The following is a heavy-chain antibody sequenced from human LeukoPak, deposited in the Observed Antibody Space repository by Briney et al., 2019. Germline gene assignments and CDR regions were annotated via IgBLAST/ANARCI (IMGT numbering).Heavy chain of an antibody. Sequence: GRSLRLSCAASGFTFSSYAMHWVRQAPGKGLEWVAVISYDGSNKYYADSVKGRFTTSRDNSKNTLYLQMNSLRAEDTAVYYCARSCSGGSCYGMDVWGQGTTVTVSS. CDR1: GFTFSSYA. CDR2: ISYDGSNK. V-gene: IGHV3-30*04. CDR3: ARSCSGGSCYGMDV. D-gene: IGHD2-15*01. J-gene: IGHJ6*02.